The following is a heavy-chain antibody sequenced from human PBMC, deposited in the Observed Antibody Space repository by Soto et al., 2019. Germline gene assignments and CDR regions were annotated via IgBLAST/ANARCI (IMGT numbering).Heavy chain of an antibody. J-gene: IGHJ6*03. CDR3: ARVGAGAVVNYYYYMDV. CDR2: IIPIFGTA. CDR1: GGTFSSYA. Sequence: ASVKVSCKASGGTFSSYAISWVRQAPGQGLEWMGGIIPIFGTANYAQKFQGRVTITADESTSTAYMELSSLRSEDTAVYYCARVGAGAVVNYYYYMDVWGKGTTVTVSS. D-gene: IGHD2-2*01. V-gene: IGHV1-69*13.